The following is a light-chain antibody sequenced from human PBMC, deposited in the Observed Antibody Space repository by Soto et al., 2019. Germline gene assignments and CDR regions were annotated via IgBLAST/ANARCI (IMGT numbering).Light chain of an antibody. CDR1: QSVGSIY. Sequence: ETVLTQSPGTLSLSPGERATLSCRASQSVGSIYLAWYQQKPGQAPRLLIHGASNRASGIPDRFSGSGSGTDFTLTISRLEPEDFAVYYCQQYGSSPRTFGQGTKVDIK. CDR3: QQYGSSPRT. V-gene: IGKV3-20*01. J-gene: IGKJ1*01. CDR2: GAS.